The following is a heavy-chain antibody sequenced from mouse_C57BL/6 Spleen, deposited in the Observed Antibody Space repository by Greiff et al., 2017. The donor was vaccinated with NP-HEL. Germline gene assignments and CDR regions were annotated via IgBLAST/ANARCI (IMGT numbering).Heavy chain of an antibody. CDR2: IYPGSGST. CDR3: ASAYYSNYGWAMDY. Sequence: QVQLQQPGAELVKPGASVKMSCKASGYTFTSYWITWVKQRPGQGLEWIGDIYPGSGSTNYNEKFKSKATLTVDTSSSTAYMQLSSLTSEDSAVYYCASAYYSNYGWAMDYWGQGTSVTVSS. J-gene: IGHJ4*01. D-gene: IGHD2-5*01. CDR1: GYTFTSYW. V-gene: IGHV1-55*01.